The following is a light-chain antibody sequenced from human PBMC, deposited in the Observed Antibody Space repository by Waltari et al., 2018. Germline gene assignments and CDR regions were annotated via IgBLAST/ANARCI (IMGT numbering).Light chain of an antibody. V-gene: IGLV2-14*03. J-gene: IGLJ2*01. CDR3: SAYISSSTLEL. CDR1: SSDVGGYNY. Sequence: QSALTQPASVSRSPGQSITISCTGTSSDVGGYNYVSWYQQHPGKAPKLMIFDVNNRPSGVSKRFSGSKSGNTASLTISGLQAEDEADYYCSAYISSSTLELFGGGTRLTVL. CDR2: DVN.